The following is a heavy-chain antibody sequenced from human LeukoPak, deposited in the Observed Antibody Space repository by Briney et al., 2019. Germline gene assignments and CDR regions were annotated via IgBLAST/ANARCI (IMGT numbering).Heavy chain of an antibody. CDR2: ISGSGGST. J-gene: IGHJ2*01. CDR1: GFTVSSNY. D-gene: IGHD3-3*01. Sequence: GGSLRLSCAASGFTVSSNYMSWVRQAPGKGLEWVSAISGSGGSTYYADSVKGRFTISRDNSKSTLYLQMNSLRAEDTAVYYCAKSKSAIFGVVIMPNWYFDLWGRGTLVTVSS. V-gene: IGHV3-23*01. CDR3: AKSKSAIFGVVIMPNWYFDL.